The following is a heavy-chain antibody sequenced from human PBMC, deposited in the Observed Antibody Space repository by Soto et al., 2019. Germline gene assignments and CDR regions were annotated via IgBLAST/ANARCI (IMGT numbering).Heavy chain of an antibody. CDR2: ISAYNGNT. V-gene: IGHV1-18*04. CDR1: GYTFTSYG. D-gene: IGHD1-7*01. CDR3: ARDRNWNYVDGSYYCDY. Sequence: QVQLVPSGAAVKKPGASVKVSCKASGYTFTSYGISWVRQAPVQGLELMAWISAYNGNTNYAQKLEGRVTMTTDTTTSTADMELRSLRSYDTTVYYCARDRNWNYVDGSYYCDYWGRGTLDTVAS. J-gene: IGHJ4*02.